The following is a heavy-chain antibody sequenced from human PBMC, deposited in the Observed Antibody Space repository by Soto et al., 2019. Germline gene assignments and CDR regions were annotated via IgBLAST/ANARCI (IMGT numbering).Heavy chain of an antibody. J-gene: IGHJ5*02. CDR1: GFTFSSYA. CDR2: ISGSGGST. D-gene: IGHD6-13*01. V-gene: IGHV3-23*01. Sequence: PGGSLRLSCAASGFTFSSYAMSWVRQAPEKGLEWVSAISGSGGSTYYADSVKGRFTISRDNSKNTLYLQMNSLRAEDTAVYYCAKSTYSSSWYNWFDPWGQGTLVTVSS. CDR3: AKSTYSSSWYNWFDP.